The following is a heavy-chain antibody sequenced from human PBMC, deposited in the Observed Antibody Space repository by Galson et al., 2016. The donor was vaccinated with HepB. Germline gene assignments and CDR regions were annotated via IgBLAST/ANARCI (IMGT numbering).Heavy chain of an antibody. CDR2: INKDGSGE. Sequence: SLRLSCAVSGFMFSGYWMNWVRQAPGKGLEWVATINKDGSGEYYVDSVKGRFTISRDNTKNSLHLQMNSLRAEDTAVYYCASDIVVEPAAWGQGTLVTVPS. CDR3: ASDIVVEPAA. CDR1: GFMFSGYW. V-gene: IGHV3-7*03. D-gene: IGHD2-2*01. J-gene: IGHJ5*02.